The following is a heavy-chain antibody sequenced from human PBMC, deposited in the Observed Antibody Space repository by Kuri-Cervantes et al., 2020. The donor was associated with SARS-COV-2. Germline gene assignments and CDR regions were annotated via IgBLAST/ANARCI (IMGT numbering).Heavy chain of an antibody. CDR3: ARDLVGIGELSWGFDY. CDR2: ISSSSSYI. J-gene: IGHJ4*02. V-gene: IGHV3-21*01. Sequence: GESLKISCAASGFTFSSYSMNWVRQAPGKGLEWVSSISSSSSYIYYADSVKGRFTISRDNAKNTLYLQMNSLRAEDTAVYYCARDLVGIGELSWGFDYRGQGTLVTVSS. CDR1: GFTFSSYS. D-gene: IGHD3-10*01.